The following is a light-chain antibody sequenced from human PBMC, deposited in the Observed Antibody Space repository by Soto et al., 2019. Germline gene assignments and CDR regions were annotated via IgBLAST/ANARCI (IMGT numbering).Light chain of an antibody. CDR3: QQYDRFPYT. Sequence: DIQMTQSPSTLSASVGDTVTITCRASQSISNWLAWYQQKPGQAPKLLIHKASTLESGVPSRFSGSGSGTELTLPISSLQPDDFATLYCQQYDRFPYTFGQGTKLEIK. CDR1: QSISNW. J-gene: IGKJ2*01. CDR2: KAS. V-gene: IGKV1-5*03.